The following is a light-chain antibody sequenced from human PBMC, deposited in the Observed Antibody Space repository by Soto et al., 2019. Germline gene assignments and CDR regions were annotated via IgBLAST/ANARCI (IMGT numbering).Light chain of an antibody. V-gene: IGLV2-11*01. Sequence: QSALTQPLSVSGSPGQSVTISFTGTSSDVGGYNFVSWYQQHPGKTPKLMIYDVSQRHSGVPDRFSGSKSGNTASLTISGLQAEDEADYYCCSYVGSFTGVFGGGTKLTVL. CDR1: SSDVGGYNF. J-gene: IGLJ2*01. CDR3: CSYVGSFTGV. CDR2: DVS.